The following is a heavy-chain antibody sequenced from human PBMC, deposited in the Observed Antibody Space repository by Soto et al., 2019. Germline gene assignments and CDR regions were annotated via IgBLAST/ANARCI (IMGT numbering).Heavy chain of an antibody. CDR1: GYTFTSYA. D-gene: IGHD3-3*01. CDR2: INAGNGNT. J-gene: IGHJ5*02. V-gene: IGHV1-3*01. Sequence: ASVKVSCKASGYTFTSYAMHWVRQAPRQRLEWMGWINAGNGNTKYSQKFQGRVTITRDTSASTAYMELSSLRSEDTAVYYCARAGQGYDFWSGYYWFDPWGQGTLVTVSS. CDR3: ARAGQGYDFWSGYYWFDP.